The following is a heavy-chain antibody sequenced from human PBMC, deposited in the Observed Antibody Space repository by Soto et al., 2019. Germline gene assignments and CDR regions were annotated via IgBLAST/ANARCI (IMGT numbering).Heavy chain of an antibody. V-gene: IGHV3-30-3*01. CDR3: ARVKSAFDI. CDR2: ISYDGSNK. Sequence: GGSLRLSCAASGFTFSSYAMHWVRQAPGKGLEWVAVISYDGSNKYYADSVKGRFTISRDNSKNTLYLQMNSLRAEDTAVYYCARVKSAFDIWGQGTMVTVSS. CDR1: GFTFSSYA. J-gene: IGHJ3*02.